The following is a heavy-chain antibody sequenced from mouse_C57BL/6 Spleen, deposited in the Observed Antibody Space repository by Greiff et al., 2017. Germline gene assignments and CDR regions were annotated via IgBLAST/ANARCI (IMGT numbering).Heavy chain of an antibody. CDR2: IYPGSGST. V-gene: IGHV1-55*01. CDR3: AAYYDDFDY. D-gene: IGHD2-10*01. CDR1: GYTFTSYW. Sequence: QVHVKQPGAELVKPGASVKMSCKASGYTFTSYWITWVKQRPGQGLEWIGDIYPGSGSTNYNEKFKSKATLTVDTSSSTAYMQLSSLTSEDSAVYYCAAYYDDFDYWGQGTTLTVSS. J-gene: IGHJ2*01.